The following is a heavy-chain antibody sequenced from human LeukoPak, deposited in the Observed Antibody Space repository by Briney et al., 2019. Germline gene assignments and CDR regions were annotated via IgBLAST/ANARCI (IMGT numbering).Heavy chain of an antibody. CDR2: IYTSGST. J-gene: IGHJ4*02. CDR3: ARRRRYYDFWSGPLEPDY. V-gene: IGHV4-4*07. D-gene: IGHD3-3*01. CDR1: GGAISSYH. Sequence: PSETLSLTCTVSGGAISSYHWSWIRQPAGKGLEWIGRIYTSGSTNYNPSLKSRVTMSVDTSKNQFSLNLSSVTAADTAVYYCARRRRYYDFWSGPLEPDYWGQGTLVTVSS.